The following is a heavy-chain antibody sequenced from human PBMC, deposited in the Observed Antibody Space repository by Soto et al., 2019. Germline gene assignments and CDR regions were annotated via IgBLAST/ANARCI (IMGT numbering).Heavy chain of an antibody. CDR2: IYYSGST. V-gene: IGHV4-59*11. CDR1: GGTIINHD. J-gene: IGHJ1*01. CDR3: TIVLGPKDVVVDSTANFET. D-gene: IGHD2-15*01. Sequence: SVTLRVPGSVAGGTIINHDWRWIRQPPVKGLEWIGYIYYSGSTNYNPALKSRVTISVDTSKNQFSPKLSSVIAADTAAYYCTIVLGPKDVVVDSTANFETWGKGYPVT.